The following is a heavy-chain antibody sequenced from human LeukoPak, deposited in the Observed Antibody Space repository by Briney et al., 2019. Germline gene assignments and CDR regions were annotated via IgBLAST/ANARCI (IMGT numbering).Heavy chain of an antibody. J-gene: IGHJ4*02. D-gene: IGHD3-22*01. CDR2: IYHSGST. CDR1: GVSISSSNW. Sequence: KPSGTLSLTCAVSGVSISSSNWWSWVRQPPGKGLEWIGEIYHSGSTNYNPPLKSRVTISVDKSKNQFSLKLSSVTAADMAVYYCARGGYDSSGYYYGADYWGQGTLVTVSS. CDR3: ARGGYDSSGYYYGADY. V-gene: IGHV4-4*02.